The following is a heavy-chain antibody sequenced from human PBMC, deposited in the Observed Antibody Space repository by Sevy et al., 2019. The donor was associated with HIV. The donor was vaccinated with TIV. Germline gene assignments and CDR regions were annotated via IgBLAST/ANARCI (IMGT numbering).Heavy chain of an antibody. D-gene: IGHD2-2*01. Sequence: ASVKVSCKASGYTFTSYDINWVRQATGQGLEWMGWMNPNSGNTGYAQKFQGRVTMTRNTSISTAYMELRSLRSEDTAVYYCESGYCSSSRCQGAGLDVWGQGTTVTVSS. J-gene: IGHJ6*02. CDR1: GYTFTSYD. CDR3: ESGYCSSSRCQGAGLDV. CDR2: MNPNSGNT. V-gene: IGHV1-8*01.